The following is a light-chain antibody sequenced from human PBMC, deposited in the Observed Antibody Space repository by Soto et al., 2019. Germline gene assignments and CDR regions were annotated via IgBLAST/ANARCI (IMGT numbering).Light chain of an antibody. Sequence: QSVLAQPPSASGTPGQRVTISCSGSSSNIGSNYVYWYQHLPGTAPKLLIYRNNQRPSGVPDRFSGSKSGTSASLAISGLRSEDEADYYCAARDDSLRVYVSGTVTKVTVL. CDR1: SSNIGSNY. V-gene: IGLV1-47*01. J-gene: IGLJ1*01. CDR2: RNN. CDR3: AARDDSLRVYV.